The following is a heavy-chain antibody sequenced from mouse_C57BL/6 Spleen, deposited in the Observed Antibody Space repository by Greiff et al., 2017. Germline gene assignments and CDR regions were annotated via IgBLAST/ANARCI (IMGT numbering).Heavy chain of an antibody. D-gene: IGHD2-4*01. CDR1: GYTFISFW. Sequence: QVQLQQSGAELVRPGSSVKPSCKASGYTFISFWMHWVKQRPIKGLERIGNSDLSDSETHYNQKLKDKATLTVDKSSNTAYMQHSSLTSEDSAVYYCARGDYDYAFAYWGQGTLVTVSA. V-gene: IGHV1-52*01. CDR2: SDLSDSET. J-gene: IGHJ3*01. CDR3: ARGDYDYAFAY.